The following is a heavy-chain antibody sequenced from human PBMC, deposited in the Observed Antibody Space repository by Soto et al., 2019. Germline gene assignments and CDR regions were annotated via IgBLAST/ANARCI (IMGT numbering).Heavy chain of an antibody. CDR1: GGSISSGNYY. CDR3: ARHSVGTLASYFDWYPAGFDP. D-gene: IGHD3-9*01. V-gene: IGHV4-39*01. Sequence: SETLSLTCTDSGGSISSGNYYWSWIRQPPGKGLEWIGFISYSGSTYYNPSLKSRVTISVDTSKNQFSLKLSSVTAADTAVYYCARHSVGTLASYFDWYPAGFDPWGQGTLVTVSS. CDR2: ISYSGST. J-gene: IGHJ5*02.